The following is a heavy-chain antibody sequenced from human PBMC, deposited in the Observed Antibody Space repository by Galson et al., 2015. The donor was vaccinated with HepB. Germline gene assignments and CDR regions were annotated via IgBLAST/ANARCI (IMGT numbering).Heavy chain of an antibody. Sequence: CAISGDSVSSNSAAWNWIRQSPSRGLEWLGRTYYRSKWYNDYAVSVKSRITINPDTSKNQFSLQLNSVTPEDTAMHYCARSRFRQLLLWFDPWGQGTLVTVSS. CDR2: TYYRSKWYN. CDR3: ARSRFRQLLLWFDP. CDR1: GDSVSSNSAA. D-gene: IGHD3-10*01. J-gene: IGHJ5*02. V-gene: IGHV6-1*01.